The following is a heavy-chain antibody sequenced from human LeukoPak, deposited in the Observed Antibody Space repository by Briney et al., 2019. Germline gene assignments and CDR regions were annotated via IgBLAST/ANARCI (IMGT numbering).Heavy chain of an antibody. CDR2: ISWNSGSI. Sequence: GGSLRLSCAASGFTFDDYAMHWVRHAPGKDLEWVSGISWNSGSIGYADSVKGRFTISRDSAKNSLYLQMNSLRAEDTALYYCAKDRGYYDSSGYYSYYFDYWGQGTLVTVSS. D-gene: IGHD3-22*01. CDR1: GFTFDDYA. CDR3: AKDRGYYDSSGYYSYYFDY. V-gene: IGHV3-9*01. J-gene: IGHJ4*02.